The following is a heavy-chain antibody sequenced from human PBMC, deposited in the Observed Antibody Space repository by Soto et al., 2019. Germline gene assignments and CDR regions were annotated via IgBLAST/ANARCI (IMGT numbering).Heavy chain of an antibody. D-gene: IGHD3-22*01. CDR1: GFTFSSYW. Sequence: GGSLRLSCAASGFTFSSYWMSWVRQAPGKGLEWVANIKQDGSEKYYVDSVKGRFTISRDNAKNSLYLQMNSLRAEDTAVYYCASAIVVVITDAFDIWGQGTMVTVSS. V-gene: IGHV3-7*01. J-gene: IGHJ3*02. CDR3: ASAIVVVITDAFDI. CDR2: IKQDGSEK.